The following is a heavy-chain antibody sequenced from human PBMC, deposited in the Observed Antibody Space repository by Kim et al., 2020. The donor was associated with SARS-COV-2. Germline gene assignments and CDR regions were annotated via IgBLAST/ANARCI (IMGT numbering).Heavy chain of an antibody. CDR2: IGTAGDT. V-gene: IGHV3-13*04. CDR1: GFTFSSYD. J-gene: IGHJ6*02. D-gene: IGHD2-15*01. CDR3: ARARSKGVLLLGMDV. Sequence: GGSLRLSCAASGFTFSSYDMHWVRQATGKGLEWVSAIGTAGDTYYSGSVKGRFTISRENAKNSLYLQLNSLRAGDTAVYYCARARSKGVLLLGMDVWGQGTTVTVSS.